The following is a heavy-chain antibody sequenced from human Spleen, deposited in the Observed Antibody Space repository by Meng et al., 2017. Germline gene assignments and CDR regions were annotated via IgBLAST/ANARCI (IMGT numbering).Heavy chain of an antibody. V-gene: IGHV4-39*01. CDR1: GGSISTSGYY. J-gene: IGHJ5*02. CDR3: VRSSAWVRTGFDP. D-gene: IGHD6-19*01. CDR2: IGHSGFT. Sequence: QPQLQESGPGLVKPSEALAPTCSVSGGSISTSGYYWGWIRQSPGKGLEWIGGIGHSGFTYYTPSLKSRVAVSLDTSKSQFSLMLTSVTAADTAVYYCVRSSAWVRTGFDPWGQGTLVTVSS.